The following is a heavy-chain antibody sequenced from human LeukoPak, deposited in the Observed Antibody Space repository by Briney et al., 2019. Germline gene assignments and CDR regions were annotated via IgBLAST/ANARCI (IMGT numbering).Heavy chain of an antibody. CDR2: IYYSGST. CDR3: ASIAATGYYGMDV. D-gene: IGHD2-21*01. V-gene: IGHV4-59*01. CDR1: GGSISSYY. J-gene: IGHJ6*02. Sequence: SETLSLTCTVSGGSISSYYWSWIRRPPGKGLEWIGYIYYSGSTNYNPSLKSRVTISVDTSKNQFSLKLSSVTAADTAVYYCASIAATGYYGMDVWGQGTTVTVSS.